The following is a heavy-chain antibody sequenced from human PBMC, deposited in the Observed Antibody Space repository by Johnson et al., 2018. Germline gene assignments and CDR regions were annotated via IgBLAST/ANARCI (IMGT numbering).Heavy chain of an antibody. CDR1: GFTFSSYG. Sequence: QLVESGGGVVQPGRSLRLSCAASGFTFSSYGMHWVRQAPGKGLEWVAVISYDGSNKYYADSVKGRFTISRDNSKNTLYLQMNSLRAEDTAVYYCAKGSSNYPYDAFDIWGQGTMVTVSS. J-gene: IGHJ3*02. D-gene: IGHD4-11*01. V-gene: IGHV3-30*18. CDR2: ISYDGSNK. CDR3: AKGSSNYPYDAFDI.